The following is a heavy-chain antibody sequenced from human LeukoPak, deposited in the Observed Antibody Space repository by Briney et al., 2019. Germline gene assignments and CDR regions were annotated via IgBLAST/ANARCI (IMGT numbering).Heavy chain of an antibody. V-gene: IGHV3-21*01. CDR1: GFTFSSYS. CDR3: ARDRGYCSGGSCYWDYYYGMDV. D-gene: IGHD2-15*01. CDR2: ISSSSSYI. J-gene: IGHJ6*02. Sequence: PGGSLRLSCAASGFTFSSYSMNWVRQAPGKGLEWVSSISSSSSYIYYADSVKGRFTISRDNAKNSLYLQMNSLRDEDTAVYYCARDRGYCSGGSCYWDYYYGMDVWGQGTMVTVSS.